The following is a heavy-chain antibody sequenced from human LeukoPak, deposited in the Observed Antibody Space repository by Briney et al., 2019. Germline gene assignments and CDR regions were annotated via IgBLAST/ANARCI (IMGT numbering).Heavy chain of an antibody. CDR2: INAGNGNT. V-gene: IGHV1-3*03. J-gene: IGHJ4*02. Sequence: ASVKVSCKASGYTFTSYAMHWVRQAPGQRLEWMGWINAGNGNTKYSQEFQGRVTITRDTSASTAYMELSSLRSEDMAVYYCARASQLLWFEELNPYFDYWGQGTLVTVSS. D-gene: IGHD3-10*01. CDR1: GYTFTSYA. CDR3: ARASQLLWFEELNPYFDY.